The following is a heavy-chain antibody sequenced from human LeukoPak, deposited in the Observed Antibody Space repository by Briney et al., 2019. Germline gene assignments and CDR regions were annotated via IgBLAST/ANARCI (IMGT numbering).Heavy chain of an antibody. CDR1: GFSFSTYN. CDR2: ISTSGSYK. V-gene: IGHV3-21*01. J-gene: IGHJ4*02. CDR3: ARGFSTDSGARGPDY. D-gene: IGHD1-26*01. Sequence: PGGALRLSCAASGFSFSTYNMNWVRQPPGKGLELVSSISTSGSYKYYADTVRGRCTISRDNAKNSLWLQMNSLRAEDTAVNYCARGFSTDSGARGPDYWGQGTLVTVSS.